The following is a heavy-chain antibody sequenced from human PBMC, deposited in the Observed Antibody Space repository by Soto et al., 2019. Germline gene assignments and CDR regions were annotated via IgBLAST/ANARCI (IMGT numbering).Heavy chain of an antibody. CDR1: GGSISSTAYY. V-gene: IGHV4-39*02. D-gene: IGHD7-27*01. CDR3: VGPHWGSFSPYAFDI. J-gene: IGHJ3*02. CDR2: FYYSGST. Sequence: QRQLQESGPGLVKPSETLSLTCSVSGGSISSTAYYWGWIRQPPGKGLEWIGSFYYSGSTYYNPSLKSRVTISVDTPKDHFSVHLTSVTAAATAVYYCVGPHWGSFSPYAFDIWGQGTMVTVSS.